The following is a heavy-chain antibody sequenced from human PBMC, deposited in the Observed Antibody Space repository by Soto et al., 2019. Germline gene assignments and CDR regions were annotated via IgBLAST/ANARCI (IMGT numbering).Heavy chain of an antibody. Sequence: QITLKESGPALVKPTQTLTLTCTCSGFSLSRSEMAVGWIRQPPGKALEWLALIYWDDDKRYSPSLKNRLTITKDIPKNQVVLMMTDMDPVDTGTYDCARFYGSVRSPIEAFDVWGHGTTVSVSS. CDR1: GFSLSRSEMA. V-gene: IGHV2-5*02. CDR2: IYWDDDK. CDR3: ARFYGSVRSPIEAFDV. D-gene: IGHD3-10*01. J-gene: IGHJ3*01.